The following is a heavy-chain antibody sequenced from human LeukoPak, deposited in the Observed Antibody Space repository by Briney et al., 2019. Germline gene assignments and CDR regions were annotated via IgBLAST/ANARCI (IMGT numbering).Heavy chain of an antibody. J-gene: IGHJ3*02. D-gene: IGHD2-15*01. V-gene: IGHV5-51*01. CDR1: GYSFTSYW. Sequence: PGGSLRLSCKGSGYSFTSYWIGWVRQMPGKGLEWMGIIYPGDSDTRYSPSFQGQVTTSADKSISTAYLQWSSLKASDTAMYCCARQRPCGSCYFVGPNAFDIWGQGTMVTVSS. CDR3: ARQRPCGSCYFVGPNAFDI. CDR2: IYPGDSDT.